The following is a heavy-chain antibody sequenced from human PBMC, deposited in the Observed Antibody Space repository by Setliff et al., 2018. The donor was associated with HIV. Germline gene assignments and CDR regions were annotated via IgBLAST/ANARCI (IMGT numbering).Heavy chain of an antibody. Sequence: SETLSLTCTVSGVSITTGTYHWGWIRQSPTKGLEWVGDIYYTGNTYYNPSLKSRVTISVDTSKNQFSLKLSSVTAADTAIYYCARTRGYTYGYIDYWGQGTLVTVSS. D-gene: IGHD5-18*01. CDR1: GVSITTGTYH. V-gene: IGHV4-39*01. CDR3: ARTRGYTYGYIDY. CDR2: IYYTGNT. J-gene: IGHJ4*02.